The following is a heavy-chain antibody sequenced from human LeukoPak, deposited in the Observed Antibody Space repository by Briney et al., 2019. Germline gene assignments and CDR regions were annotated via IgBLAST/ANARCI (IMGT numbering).Heavy chain of an antibody. D-gene: IGHD3-10*01. J-gene: IGHJ4*02. V-gene: IGHV1-18*01. CDR2: ISAYNGNT. CDR1: GYTFTSYG. Sequence: GASVKVSCKASGYTFTSYGISWVRQAPGQGLEWMGWISAYNGNTNYAQKLQGRVTMTTDTSTSTAYMKLRSLRSDDTAVYYCARGRTRLWFGDWVVWGQGTLVTVSS. CDR3: ARGRTRLWFGDWVV.